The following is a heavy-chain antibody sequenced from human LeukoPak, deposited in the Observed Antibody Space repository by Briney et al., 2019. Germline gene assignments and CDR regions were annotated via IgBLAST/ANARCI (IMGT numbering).Heavy chain of an antibody. V-gene: IGHV1-69*13. CDR1: GGTFSSYA. J-gene: IGHJ5*02. CDR2: IIPIFGTA. D-gene: IGHD3-9*01. CDR3: ARGPVLRYFDWLLDP. Sequence: SVKVSFKASGGTFSSYAISWVRQAPGQGLEWMGGIIPIFGTANYAQKFQGRVTITADESTSTAYMELSSLRSEDTAVYYCARGPVLRYFDWLLDPWGQGTLSPSPQ.